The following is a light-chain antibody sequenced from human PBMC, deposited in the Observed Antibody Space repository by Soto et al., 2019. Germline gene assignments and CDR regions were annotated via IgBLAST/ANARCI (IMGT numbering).Light chain of an antibody. Sequence: QSALTQPASVSGSPGQSITISCTGTSSDVGSYNFVSWYQQHPGKAPKLMIFEAGKRPSGVSNRFSGSKSGNTASLTISGIQAEDEADYYCCSYAGSRTWVFGGGTKLTVL. J-gene: IGLJ3*02. CDR2: EAG. CDR1: SSDVGSYNF. CDR3: CSYAGSRTWV. V-gene: IGLV2-23*01.